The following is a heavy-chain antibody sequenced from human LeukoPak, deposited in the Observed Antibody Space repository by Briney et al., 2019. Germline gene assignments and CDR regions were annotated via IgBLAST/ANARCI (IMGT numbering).Heavy chain of an antibody. CDR2: IYPGDSDT. CDR1: GYTFTSYW. CDR3: ARPFPHCSSTSCLDAFDI. J-gene: IGHJ3*02. Sequence: GESLNISLKGSGYTFTSYWIGWVRQMPGKGREWMRIIYPGDSDTTYSPPFQGQVTISADKPISTAYLQWISLKASENAMYYCARPFPHCSSTSCLDAFDIWGQGTMVTVSS. V-gene: IGHV5-51*01. D-gene: IGHD2-2*01.